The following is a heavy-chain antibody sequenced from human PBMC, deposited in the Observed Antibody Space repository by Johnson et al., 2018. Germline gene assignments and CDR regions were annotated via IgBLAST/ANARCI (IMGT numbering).Heavy chain of an antibody. CDR1: GYTFTSYD. J-gene: IGHJ3*02. D-gene: IGHD1-7*01. Sequence: QVQLVQSGAEVKKPGASVKVSCKASGYTFTSYDINWVRQATGQGLEWMGWMNPNSGNTGYAQKFQGRVTMTRNTSISTAYMELSSLRSEDTAVYSCARWNWNYGNAAFDIWGQGTMVTVSS. V-gene: IGHV1-8*01. CDR3: ARWNWNYGNAAFDI. CDR2: MNPNSGNT.